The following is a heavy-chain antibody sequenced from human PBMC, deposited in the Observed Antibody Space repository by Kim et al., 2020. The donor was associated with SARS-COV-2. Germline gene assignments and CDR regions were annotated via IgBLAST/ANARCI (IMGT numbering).Heavy chain of an antibody. J-gene: IGHJ4*02. CDR1: GYTFTRYY. V-gene: IGHV1-8*01. D-gene: IGHD3-3*01. CDR3: AMGIRFLEWSY. Sequence: ASVKVSCKASGYTFTRYYINWVRQATGQGREGMGWMNPNSGNTGYAQKFQGRVTMTRNTSISTAYMQLSSLRSEDTAVYYCAMGIRFLEWSYWGQRTLVTVSS. CDR2: MNPNSGNT.